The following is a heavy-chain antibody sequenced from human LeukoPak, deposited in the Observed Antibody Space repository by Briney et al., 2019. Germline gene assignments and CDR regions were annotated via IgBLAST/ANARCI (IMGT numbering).Heavy chain of an antibody. CDR1: GFTFSNYW. Sequence: GGSLRLSCEGSGFTFSNYWMGWVRQAPGKGLQWVANIKTDGSEKYYVDSVKGRFTISRDNAKNSLYLQMNSLRPEDTAVYYCATHSSLNRREFQYWGQGTLLTVSS. CDR3: ATHSSLNRREFQY. D-gene: IGHD3-22*01. CDR2: IKTDGSEK. V-gene: IGHV3-7*01. J-gene: IGHJ1*01.